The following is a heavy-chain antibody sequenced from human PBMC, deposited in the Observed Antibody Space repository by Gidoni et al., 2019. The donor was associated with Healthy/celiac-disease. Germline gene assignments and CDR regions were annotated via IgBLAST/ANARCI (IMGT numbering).Heavy chain of an antibody. V-gene: IGHV4-59*01. D-gene: IGHD4-17*01. CDR1: GGSISSYD. CDR2: IYYSGST. CDR3: ARGYGDYGLYFQH. Sequence: QVQLQESGPGLVKPSETLSLTCTVSGGSISSYDWSWIRQPPGKGLEWIGYIYYSGSTNYNPSLKSRVTISVDTSKNQFSLKLSSVTAADTAVYYCARGYGDYGLYFQHWGQGTLVTVSS. J-gene: IGHJ1*01.